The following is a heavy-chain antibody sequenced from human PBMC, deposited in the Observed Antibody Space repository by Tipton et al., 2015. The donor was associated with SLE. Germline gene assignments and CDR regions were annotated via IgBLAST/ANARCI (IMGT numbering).Heavy chain of an antibody. CDR1: GFTFSSYS. CDR3: ARDQGYYDISGYYYYMDV. J-gene: IGHJ6*03. Sequence: SLRLSCAASGFTFSSYSMNWVRQAPGKGLEWVPSISSSSSYIYYADSVKGRITISRDNAKNSLYLQMNSLRAEDTAVYYCARDQGYYDISGYYYYMDVWGKGTTVTVSS. CDR2: ISSSSSYI. V-gene: IGHV3-21*01. D-gene: IGHD3-9*01.